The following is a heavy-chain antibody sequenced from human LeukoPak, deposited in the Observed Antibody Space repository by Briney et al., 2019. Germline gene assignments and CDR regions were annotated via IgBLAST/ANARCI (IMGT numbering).Heavy chain of an antibody. Sequence: GGSLRLSCAASGFTYSNYWMTLVRQAPGKGLEWVANGNQDGSERYYVNSVRGRFTISRDNAKNSLDLQMNSLRAEDTALYFCAKANAMDVWGQGTTVTVSS. CDR3: AKANAMDV. CDR1: GFTYSNYW. J-gene: IGHJ6*02. V-gene: IGHV3-7*01. CDR2: GNQDGSER.